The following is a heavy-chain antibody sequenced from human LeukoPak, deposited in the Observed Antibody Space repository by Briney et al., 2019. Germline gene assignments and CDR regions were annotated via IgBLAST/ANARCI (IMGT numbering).Heavy chain of an antibody. J-gene: IGHJ6*03. Sequence: SETLSLTCTVSGGSISSYYWSWIRQPAGKGLEWIGRIYTSGSTNYNLPLKSRVTMSVDTSKNQFSLKLSSVTAADTAVYYCARGIGYSYGYSYYYYMDVWGKGTTVTVSS. D-gene: IGHD5-18*01. CDR2: IYTSGST. CDR1: GGSISSYY. CDR3: ARGIGYSYGYSYYYYMDV. V-gene: IGHV4-4*07.